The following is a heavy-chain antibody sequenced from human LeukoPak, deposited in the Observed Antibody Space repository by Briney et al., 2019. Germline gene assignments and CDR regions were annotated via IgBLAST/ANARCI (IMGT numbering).Heavy chain of an antibody. CDR1: GYTFTSYD. J-gene: IGHJ4*02. CDR3: ARVGPWGSFDY. V-gene: IGHV1-46*03. CDR2: INPSGGST. D-gene: IGHD7-27*01. Sequence: GASVKVSCKASGYTFTSYDINWVRQATGQGLEWMGIINPSGGSTSYAQKFQGRVTMTRDTSTSTVYMELSSLRSEDTAVYYCARVGPWGSFDYWGQGTLVTVSS.